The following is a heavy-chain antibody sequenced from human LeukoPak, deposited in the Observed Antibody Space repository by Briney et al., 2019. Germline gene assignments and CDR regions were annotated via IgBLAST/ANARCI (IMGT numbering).Heavy chain of an antibody. CDR2: IYYTGST. Sequence: SETLSLTCTVSGGSISSSNYYWGWIRQPPGKGLEWIGSIYYTGSTYYNPSLKSRVTISVDTSKNQFSLKLSSVTASDTAVYYCARSDYGRDAFDIWGQGTMVTVSS. D-gene: IGHD4-17*01. CDR3: ARSDYGRDAFDI. CDR1: GGSISSSNYY. V-gene: IGHV4-39*01. J-gene: IGHJ3*02.